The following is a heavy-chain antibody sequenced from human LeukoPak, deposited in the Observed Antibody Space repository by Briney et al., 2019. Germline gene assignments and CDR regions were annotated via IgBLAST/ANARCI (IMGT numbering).Heavy chain of an antibody. J-gene: IGHJ4*02. CDR2: ITSDGSRT. V-gene: IGHV3-74*01. CDR3: ARDLNTYSADY. CDR1: GFTFSSYW. Sequence: GGSLRLSCAASGFTFSSYWMHWVRQAPGKGLVWVSRITSDGSRTIYADSVKGRFTISRDNAKNTLYLQLNSLRADDTAVYYCARDLNTYSADYWGQGTLVTASS. D-gene: IGHD4-11*01.